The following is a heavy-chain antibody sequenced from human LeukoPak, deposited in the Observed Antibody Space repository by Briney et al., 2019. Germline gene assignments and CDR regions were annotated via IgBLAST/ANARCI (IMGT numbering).Heavy chain of an antibody. CDR3: ARGPSGYYGMDV. Sequence: SETLSLICAVSGGSMSSYYWSWIRQFAGKGLEWIGRISTSGSTSYNPSLKSRVTMSVDTSKNQFSLILTSVTAADTAVYYCARGPSGYYGMDVWGQGTTVTVSS. CDR1: GGSMSSYY. V-gene: IGHV4-4*07. J-gene: IGHJ6*02. D-gene: IGHD3-10*01. CDR2: ISTSGST.